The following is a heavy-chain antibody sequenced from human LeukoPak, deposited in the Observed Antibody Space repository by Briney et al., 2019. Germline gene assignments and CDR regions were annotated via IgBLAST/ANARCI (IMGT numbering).Heavy chain of an antibody. J-gene: IGHJ4*02. CDR2: ISSSSSTI. CDR3: TRVHGGYPFDS. V-gene: IGHV3-48*01. Sequence: GGSLRLSCAAPGFIFSSYSMNWVRQAPGKGLEWVSFISSSSSTIYYADSVKGRFTISRDNAKNSLYLQMNSLRAEDTAVYYCTRVHGGYPFDSWGQGTLVTVSS. CDR1: GFIFSSYS. D-gene: IGHD2-15*01.